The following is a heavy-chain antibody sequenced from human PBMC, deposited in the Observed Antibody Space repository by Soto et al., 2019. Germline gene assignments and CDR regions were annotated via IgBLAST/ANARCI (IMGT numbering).Heavy chain of an antibody. CDR1: GGSISRYD. V-gene: IGHV4-59*01. J-gene: IGHJ5*02. CDR2: IYYSGST. Sequence: SETLSLTCTVSGGSISRYDWSWIRQPPGKGLEWIGYIYYSGSTNYNPSLKSRVTISVDTSKNQFSLKLSSVTAADTAVYYCARDKSNYVGTRFDPWGQGTLVTVSS. D-gene: IGHD4-4*01. CDR3: ARDKSNYVGTRFDP.